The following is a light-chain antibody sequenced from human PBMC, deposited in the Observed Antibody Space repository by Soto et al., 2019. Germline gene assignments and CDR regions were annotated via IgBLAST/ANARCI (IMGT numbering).Light chain of an antibody. V-gene: IGKV3-15*01. CDR2: GAS. Sequence: EIVMTQSPATLSVSPGERATLSCRASQSVSSNLAWYQQKPGQAPRLLIYGASTRATGIPARFSGSVSGTEFNLTISSLQSEDFAVYYCQQYNNWPSFGKGTKVEIK. CDR3: QQYNNWPS. J-gene: IGKJ1*01. CDR1: QSVSSN.